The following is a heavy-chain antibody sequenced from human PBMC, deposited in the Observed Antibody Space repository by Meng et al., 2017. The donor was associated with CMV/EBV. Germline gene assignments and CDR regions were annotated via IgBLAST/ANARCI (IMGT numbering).Heavy chain of an antibody. J-gene: IGHJ6*02. CDR2: MNPNSGNT. CDR3: ARVHSSSWYSWAYYYYGMDV. D-gene: IGHD6-13*01. Sequence: ASVKVSCKASGYTFTSYDINWVRQATGQGLEWMGWMNPNSGNTGYAQKFQGRVTMTRNTSISTAYMELSSLRSEDTAVYYCARVHSSSWYSWAYYYYGMDVWGQGTTVTVSS. V-gene: IGHV1-8*01. CDR1: GYTFTSYD.